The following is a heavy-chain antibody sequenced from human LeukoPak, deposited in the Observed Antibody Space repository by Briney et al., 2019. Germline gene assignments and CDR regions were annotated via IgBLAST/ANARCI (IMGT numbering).Heavy chain of an antibody. Sequence: GGSLRLSCAASGFTFSSYWMSWVRQAPGKGLEWVSSISSSSSYIYYADSVKGRFTISRDNAKNSLYLQMNSLRAEDTAVYYCARDREGYSSGWDHDAFDIWGQGTMVTVSS. CDR2: ISSSSSYI. J-gene: IGHJ3*02. D-gene: IGHD6-19*01. CDR1: GFTFSSYW. V-gene: IGHV3-21*01. CDR3: ARDREGYSSGWDHDAFDI.